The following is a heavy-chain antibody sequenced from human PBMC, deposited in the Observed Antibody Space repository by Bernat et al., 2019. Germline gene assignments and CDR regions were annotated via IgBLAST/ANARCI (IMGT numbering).Heavy chain of an antibody. D-gene: IGHD2-21*01. Sequence: QLQLQESGPGLVKPSETLSLTCTVSGGSISSSSYYWGWIRQPPGKGLEWIGSIYYSGSTYYNPSLKSRVTISVDTSKNQFSLKLSSVTAADTAVYYCARHRAGVRYYLDYWGQGTLVTVSS. CDR2: IYYSGST. V-gene: IGHV4-39*01. CDR1: GGSISSSSYY. CDR3: ARHRAGVRYYLDY. J-gene: IGHJ4*02.